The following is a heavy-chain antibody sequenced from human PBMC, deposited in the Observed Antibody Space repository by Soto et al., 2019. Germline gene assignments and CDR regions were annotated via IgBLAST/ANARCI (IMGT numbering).Heavy chain of an antibody. Sequence: SVKVSCKASGCTFSSYAISWVRQAPGQGLEWMGGIIPIFGTTNYAQKFQGRVTITADESTSTAYMELSSLRSEDTAVYYCARGEIAMVRGALDYWGQGTLVTVSS. CDR3: ARGEIAMVRGALDY. CDR2: IIPIFGTT. V-gene: IGHV1-69*13. D-gene: IGHD3-10*01. J-gene: IGHJ4*02. CDR1: GCTFSSYA.